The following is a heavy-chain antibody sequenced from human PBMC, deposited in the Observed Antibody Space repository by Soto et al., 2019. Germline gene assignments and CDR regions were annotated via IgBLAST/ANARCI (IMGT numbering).Heavy chain of an antibody. D-gene: IGHD6-19*01. Sequence: SETLSLTCSVSGGSISGSYWSWIRQSPGKGLEWLGYVYYTGSTNYSPSLRSRVSISVDTSKNEFSLRLSSVTAADTAVYFCARSVAVPGAHIDYWGQGTLVTVSS. CDR3: ARSVAVPGAHIDY. V-gene: IGHV4-59*01. CDR1: GGSISGSY. CDR2: VYYTGST. J-gene: IGHJ4*02.